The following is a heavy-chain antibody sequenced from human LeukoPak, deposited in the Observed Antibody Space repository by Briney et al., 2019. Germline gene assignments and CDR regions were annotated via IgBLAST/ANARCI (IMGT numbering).Heavy chain of an antibody. V-gene: IGHV4-59*01. D-gene: IGHD5-24*01. CDR1: GGSISSYY. J-gene: IGHJ4*02. CDR2: IYYSGST. CDR3: ARGDGYNQGLLFDY. Sequence: SETLSLTCTVSGGSISSYYWSWIRQPPGKGLEWIGYIYYSGSTNYNPPLKSRVTISVDTSKNQFSLKLSSVTAADTAVYYCARGDGYNQGLLFDYWGQGTLVTVSS.